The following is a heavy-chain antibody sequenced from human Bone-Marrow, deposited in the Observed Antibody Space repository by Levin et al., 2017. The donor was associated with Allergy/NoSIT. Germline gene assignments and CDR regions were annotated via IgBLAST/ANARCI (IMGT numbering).Heavy chain of an antibody. V-gene: IGHV3-7*01. CDR1: GFRFSYYW. CDR2: INSDGSAK. J-gene: IGHJ4*02. CDR3: ARDQSVDGTIHDF. D-gene: IGHD1-1*01. Sequence: PGGSLRLSCAASGFRFSYYWMSWVRQAPGKGLEWVASINSDGSAKHYVDSVRGRFTISKDNAENSLFLQMDTLGDADTGVYYCARDQSVDGTIHDFWGQGTPVTVSS.